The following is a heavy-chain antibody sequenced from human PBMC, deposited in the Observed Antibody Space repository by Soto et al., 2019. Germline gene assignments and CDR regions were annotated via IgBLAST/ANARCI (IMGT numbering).Heavy chain of an antibody. J-gene: IGHJ4*02. CDR1: GYTFTSSY. V-gene: IGHV1-46*03. Sequence: QVQLIQSGAEVKKPGASVKVSCKASGYTFTSSYIHWVRQAPGQGLEWMAIINPTGCSTTYAQKVQGRVSMSRDTSTSTVYLKLSSLTSDATAVYYFASSLTEVEYWGQGTLVIVSS. CDR2: INPTGCST. CDR3: ASSLTEVEY. D-gene: IGHD3-16*01.